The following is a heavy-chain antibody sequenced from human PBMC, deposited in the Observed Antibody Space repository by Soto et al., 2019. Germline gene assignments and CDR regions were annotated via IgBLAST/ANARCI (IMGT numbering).Heavy chain of an antibody. CDR2: ISSSSSYI. Sequence: EVQLVESGGGLVKPGGSLRLSCAASGFTFSSYSMNWVRQAPGKGLEWVSSISSSSSYIYYADSVKGRFTISRDNAKNSLYLQMNSLRAEDTAVYYCARDRTYYDFWSGSLNWFDPWGQGTLVTVSS. CDR3: ARDRTYYDFWSGSLNWFDP. J-gene: IGHJ5*02. V-gene: IGHV3-21*01. D-gene: IGHD3-3*01. CDR1: GFTFSSYS.